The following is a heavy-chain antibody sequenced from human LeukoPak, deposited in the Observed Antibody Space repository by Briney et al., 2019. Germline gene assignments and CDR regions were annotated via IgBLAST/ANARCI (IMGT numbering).Heavy chain of an antibody. CDR3: ATRIGGGTSYYFDY. CDR2: THTTGST. CDR1: GGSISSYY. V-gene: IGHV4-4*07. Sequence: PPETLSLTCTVSGGSISSYYWSWIRQPAGKGLEWIGRTHTTGSTNYNPSLNSRVTMPLDTSKNQFSLKLTSVTAADTAVYFCATRIGGGTSYYFDYWGQGSLVTVSS. D-gene: IGHD6-6*01. J-gene: IGHJ4*02.